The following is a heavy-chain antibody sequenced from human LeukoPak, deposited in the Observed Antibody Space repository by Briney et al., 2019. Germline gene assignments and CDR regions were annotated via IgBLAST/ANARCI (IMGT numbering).Heavy chain of an antibody. V-gene: IGHV1-46*01. J-gene: IGHJ4*02. CDR1: GYTFTSYN. CDR2: INSSSGST. CDR3: ARFAVHRRLTVAGQFGLDY. Sequence: GASVKVSCKASGYTFTSYNMYWVRQAPGQGLEWMGIINSSSGSTNYAQKFQGRVTMTRDTSTSTVYMELSSLRSEDTAVYYCARFAVHRRLTVAGQFGLDYWGQGTLVTVSS. D-gene: IGHD6-19*01.